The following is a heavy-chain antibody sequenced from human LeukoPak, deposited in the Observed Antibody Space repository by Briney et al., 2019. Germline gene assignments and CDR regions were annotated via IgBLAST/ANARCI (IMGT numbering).Heavy chain of an antibody. Sequence: EASVKVSCKASGGTFSSYAISWVRQAPGQGLEWMGRIIPILGIANYAQKFQGRVTITADKSTSTAYMELSSLRSGDTAVYYCARAAISYCGGDCYPPFDYWGQGTLVTVSS. CDR1: GGTFSSYA. D-gene: IGHD2-21*02. V-gene: IGHV1-69*04. J-gene: IGHJ4*02. CDR3: ARAAISYCGGDCYPPFDY. CDR2: IIPILGIA.